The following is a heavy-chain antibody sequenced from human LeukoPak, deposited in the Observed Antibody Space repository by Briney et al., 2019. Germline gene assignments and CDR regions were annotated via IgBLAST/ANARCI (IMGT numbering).Heavy chain of an antibody. CDR1: GYTFTSYG. Sequence: VASVKVSCKASGYTFTSYGISWVRQAPGQGLEWMGWINPNSGGTNYAQKFQGRVTMTRDTSISTAYMELSRLRSDDTAVYYCARVSRRDYLEVLGYWGQGTLVTVSS. V-gene: IGHV1-2*02. CDR3: ARVSRRDYLEVLGY. J-gene: IGHJ4*02. CDR2: INPNSGGT. D-gene: IGHD3-10*01.